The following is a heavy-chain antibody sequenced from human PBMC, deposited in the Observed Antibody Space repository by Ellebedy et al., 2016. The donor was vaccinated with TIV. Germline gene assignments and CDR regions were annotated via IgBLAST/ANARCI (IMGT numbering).Heavy chain of an antibody. D-gene: IGHD2-21*01. V-gene: IGHV1-69*06. Sequence: ASVNVSCKASGGTFSSYAISWVRQAPGQGLEWMAGIIPFIGAENQSQKWQGRLTIKVDKSTSVGYMELSSLRSEDTAVYYCARGLNGMDVWGQGTTVTVSS. CDR2: IIPFIGAE. CDR1: GGTFSSYA. J-gene: IGHJ6*02. CDR3: ARGLNGMDV.